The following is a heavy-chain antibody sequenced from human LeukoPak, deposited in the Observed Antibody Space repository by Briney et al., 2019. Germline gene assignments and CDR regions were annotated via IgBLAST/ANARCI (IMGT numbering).Heavy chain of an antibody. CDR1: GGSFSGYY. D-gene: IGHD6-19*01. V-gene: IGHV4-34*01. CDR2: INHSGST. CDR3: ARVVTIAVAGNSGVIIDY. J-gene: IGHJ4*02. Sequence: PSETLSLTCAVYGGSFSGYYWSWIRQPPGKGLEWIGEINHSGSTNYNPSLKSRVTISVDTSKNQFSLKLSSVTAADTAVYYCARVVTIAVAGNSGVIIDYWGQGTLVTVSS.